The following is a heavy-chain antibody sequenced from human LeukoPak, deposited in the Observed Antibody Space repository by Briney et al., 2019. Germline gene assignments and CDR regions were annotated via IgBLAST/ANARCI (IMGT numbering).Heavy chain of an antibody. D-gene: IGHD1-7*01. J-gene: IGHJ6*03. V-gene: IGHV4-59*01. CDR3: ARENTGTTSDYYYMDV. CDR2: IYYSGST. Sequence: SETLSLTCTVSGDSISGYYWIWIRQPPGKGLEWIGYIYYSGSTNYNPSLKSRVTISIDTSKNQFSLKLSSVTAADTAVYYCARENTGTTSDYYYMDVWGKGTTVTVSS. CDR1: GDSISGYY.